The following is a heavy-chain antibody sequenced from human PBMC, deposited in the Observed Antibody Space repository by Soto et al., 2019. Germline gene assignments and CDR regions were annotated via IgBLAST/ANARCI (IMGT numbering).Heavy chain of an antibody. D-gene: IGHD5-18*01. J-gene: IGHJ4*02. V-gene: IGHV1-3*01. Sequence: ASVKVSCKASGYTFTSYAMHWVRQAPGQRLEWMGWINAGNGNTKYSQKFRGRVTITRDTSASTAYMELSSLRSEDTAVYYCARDPGYSYADYWGQGTLVTVSS. CDR3: ARDPGYSYADY. CDR2: INAGNGNT. CDR1: GYTFTSYA.